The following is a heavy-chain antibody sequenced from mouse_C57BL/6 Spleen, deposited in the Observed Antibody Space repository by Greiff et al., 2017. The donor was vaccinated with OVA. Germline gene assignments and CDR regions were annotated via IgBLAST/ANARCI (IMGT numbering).Heavy chain of an antibody. V-gene: IGHV3-6*01. CDR3: ARAGDDYFDY. J-gene: IGHJ2*01. Sequence: EVQLQQSGPGLVKPSQSLSLTCSVTGYSITSGYYWNWIRQFPGNKLEWMGYISYDGSNNYNPSLKNRISITRDTSKNQFFLKLNSVTTEDTATYYCARAGDDYFDYWGQGTTLTVSS. CDR2: ISYDGSN. CDR1: GYSITSGYY. D-gene: IGHD2-3*01.